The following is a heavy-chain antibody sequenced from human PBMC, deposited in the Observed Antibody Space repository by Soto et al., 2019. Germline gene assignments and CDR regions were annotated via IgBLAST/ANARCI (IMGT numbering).Heavy chain of an antibody. CDR2: IIPIFGTA. J-gene: IGHJ6*02. V-gene: IGHV1-69*13. CDR1: GGTFSSYA. CDR3: ARTIAAAGTYYYYGMDV. Sequence: GASVKVSFKASGGTFSSYAISWLRQAPGQGLEWMGGIIPIFGTANYAQKFQGRVTITADESTSTAYMELSSLRSEDTAVYYCARTIAAAGTYYYYGMDVWGQGTTVTVSS. D-gene: IGHD6-13*01.